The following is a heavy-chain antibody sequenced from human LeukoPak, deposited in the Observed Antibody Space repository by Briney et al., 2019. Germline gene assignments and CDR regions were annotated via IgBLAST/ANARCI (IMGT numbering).Heavy chain of an antibody. D-gene: IGHD6-6*01. Sequence: GASVKVSCKASGYTFTGYYMHWVRQAPGQGLEWMGWINPNSGGTNYAQKFQGRVTMTRDTSISTAYMELSRLRSDDTAVYYCARDLMWAARFSLGFDPWSQGTLVTVSS. J-gene: IGHJ5*02. CDR2: INPNSGGT. V-gene: IGHV1-2*02. CDR1: GYTFTGYY. CDR3: ARDLMWAARFSLGFDP.